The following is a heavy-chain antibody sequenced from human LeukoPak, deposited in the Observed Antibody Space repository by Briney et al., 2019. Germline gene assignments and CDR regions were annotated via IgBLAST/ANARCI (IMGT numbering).Heavy chain of an antibody. CDR2: IYTSGST. J-gene: IGHJ4*02. V-gene: IGHV4-61*02. D-gene: IGHD3-3*01. Sequence: SQTLSLTCTVSGGSISSGSYYWSWIRQPAGRGLEWIGRIYTSGSTNYNPSLKSRVTISVDTSKNQSSLKLSSVTAADTAVYYCASAGYDFWSGYLDYWGQGTLVTVSS. CDR3: ASAGYDFWSGYLDY. CDR1: GGSISSGSYY.